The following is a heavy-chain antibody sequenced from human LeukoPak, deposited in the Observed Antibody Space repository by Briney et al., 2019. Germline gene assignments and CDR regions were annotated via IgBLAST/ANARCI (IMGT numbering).Heavy chain of an antibody. CDR3: ARKTLYGDYFDF. D-gene: IGHD4-17*01. Sequence: SETLSLTCTVSSGSISSGSYYWGWIRQPPGKGLEWIGSIYYSGSTYYNPSLKSRATISVDTSKNQFSLKLSSVTAADTAVYYCARKTLYGDYFDFWGQGTLVTVSS. CDR1: SGSISSGSYY. J-gene: IGHJ4*02. V-gene: IGHV4-39*01. CDR2: IYYSGST.